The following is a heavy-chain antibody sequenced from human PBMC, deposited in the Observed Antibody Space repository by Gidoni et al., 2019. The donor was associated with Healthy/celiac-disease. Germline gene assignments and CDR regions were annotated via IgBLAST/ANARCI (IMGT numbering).Heavy chain of an antibody. CDR3: ARSFPSYSNYVFWFDP. CDR1: GYTFTSYG. D-gene: IGHD4-4*01. CDR2: ISAYNGNT. J-gene: IGHJ5*02. Sequence: QVQLVQSGAEVKKPGAAVKVSCKASGYTFTSYGISWVRQAPGQGLEWMGWISAYNGNTNYAQKLQGRVTMTTDTSTSTAYMELRSLRSDDTAVYYCARSFPSYSNYVFWFDPWGQGTLVTVSS. V-gene: IGHV1-18*01.